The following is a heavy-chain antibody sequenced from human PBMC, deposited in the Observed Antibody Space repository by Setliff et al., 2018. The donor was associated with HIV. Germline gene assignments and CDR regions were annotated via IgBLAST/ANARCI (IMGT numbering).Heavy chain of an antibody. J-gene: IGHJ4*02. D-gene: IGHD5-18*01. CDR3: ARAIPGYSFGYDYFDY. CDR2: MNPNSGNT. V-gene: IGHV1-8*02. Sequence: ASVKVSCKASGYTFTNYDINWVRQATGQGLEWMGWMNPNSGNTGYAQNFQGRITMTTNTSISTAYMELSSLRSDDTAVYYCARAIPGYSFGYDYFDYWGQGTLVTVSS. CDR1: GYTFTNYD.